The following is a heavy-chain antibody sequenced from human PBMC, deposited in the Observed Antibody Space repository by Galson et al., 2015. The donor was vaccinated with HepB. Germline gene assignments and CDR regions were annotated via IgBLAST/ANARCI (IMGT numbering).Heavy chain of an antibody. J-gene: IGHJ3*02. CDR2: ISDNGGST. Sequence: SLRLSCAASGFTFSSYAMSWVRQAPGKGLEWVSVISDNGGSTYYADSVKGRFTISRDNAKNSLYLQMNSLRAEDTAVYYCAREREMATIYAFDIWGQGTMVTVSS. CDR3: AREREMATIYAFDI. V-gene: IGHV3-23*01. CDR1: GFTFSSYA. D-gene: IGHD5-24*01.